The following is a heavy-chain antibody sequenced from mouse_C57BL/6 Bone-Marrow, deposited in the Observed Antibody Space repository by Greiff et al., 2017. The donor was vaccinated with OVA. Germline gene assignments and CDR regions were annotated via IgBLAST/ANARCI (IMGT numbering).Heavy chain of an antibody. J-gene: IGHJ1*03. CDR1: GFTFSDYY. CDR2: INYDGSST. CDR3: AREGRYCDV. V-gene: IGHV5-16*01. Sequence: EVKLMESEGGLVQPGSSMTLSCTASGFTFSDYYMAWVRQVPEKGLEWVATINYDGSSTYYLDSLKSRFIISRDNAKNILYLQMSSLKSEDTATYYCAREGRYCDVWGTGTTVTVSS.